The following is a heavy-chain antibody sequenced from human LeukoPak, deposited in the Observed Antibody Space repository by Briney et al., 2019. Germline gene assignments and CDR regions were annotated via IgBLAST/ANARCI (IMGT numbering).Heavy chain of an antibody. Sequence: GGSLRLSCAASGFTFSSNAMHWVRQAPGKGLEWVAVITYDGSNKYYADSVKGRFTISRDNSKNTLYLQMNSLRAEDTAVYYCARGLLGAPTSYFDLWGQGALVTVSS. V-gene: IGHV3-30-3*01. J-gene: IGHJ4*02. CDR2: ITYDGSNK. CDR1: GFTFSSNA. CDR3: ARGLLGAPTSYFDL. D-gene: IGHD1-26*01.